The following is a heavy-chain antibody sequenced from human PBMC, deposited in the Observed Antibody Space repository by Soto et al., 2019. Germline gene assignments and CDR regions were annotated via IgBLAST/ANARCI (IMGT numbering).Heavy chain of an antibody. J-gene: IGHJ4*02. CDR3: VRDAIAATGSMGY. CDR1: GFTFSSYS. D-gene: IGHD6-13*01. Sequence: GGSLRLSCVASGFTFSSYSINWVRQAPGKGLEWVSSISGSSSYKYYADSVKGRFTISRDNAKNSLYLQMNSLRAEDTAVYYRVRDAIAATGSMGYWGQGTLVTVSS. CDR2: ISGSSSYK. V-gene: IGHV3-21*06.